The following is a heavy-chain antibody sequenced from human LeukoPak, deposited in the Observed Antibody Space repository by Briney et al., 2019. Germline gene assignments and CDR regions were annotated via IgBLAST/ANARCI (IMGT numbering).Heavy chain of an antibody. CDR1: GGSFSGYY. CDR3: ARPSSGYYDRGPFDI. Sequence: SETLSLTCAVYGGSFSGYYWSWIRQPPGKGLEWIGYIYYSGTTNYNPSLKSRVIISVDTSKNRFSLKLSSVTAADTAVYYCARPSSGYYDRGPFDIWGQGTLVTVSS. J-gene: IGHJ3*02. V-gene: IGHV4-59*01. CDR2: IYYSGTT. D-gene: IGHD3-22*01.